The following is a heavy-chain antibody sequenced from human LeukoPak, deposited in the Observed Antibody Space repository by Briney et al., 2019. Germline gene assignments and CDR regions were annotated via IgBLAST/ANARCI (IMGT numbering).Heavy chain of an antibody. CDR1: GFIVSSNY. Sequence: GGSLRLSCAASGFIVSSNYMTWVRQAPGKGLEWVSIIYSGGSTYYADSAKGRFTISRDNSKNTLYLQMNSLRAEDTAVYYCAKDIGWSSSWFQHWGQGTLVTVSS. J-gene: IGHJ1*01. V-gene: IGHV3-66*01. CDR3: AKDIGWSSSWFQH. D-gene: IGHD6-13*01. CDR2: IYSGGST.